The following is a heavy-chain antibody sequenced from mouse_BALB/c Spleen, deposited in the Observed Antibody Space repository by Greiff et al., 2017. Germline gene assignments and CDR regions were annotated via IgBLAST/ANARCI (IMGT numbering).Heavy chain of an antibody. CDR1: GFTFSSYA. CDR3: ARHDQLGRFDY. V-gene: IGHV5-9-3*01. D-gene: IGHD4-1*01. J-gene: IGHJ2*01. Sequence: EVKLMESGGGLVKPGGSLKLSCAASGFTFSSYAMSWVRQTPEKRLEWVATISSGGSYTYYPDSVKGRFTISRDNAKNTLYLQMSSLRSEDTAMYYCARHDQLGRFDYWGQGTTLTVSS. CDR2: ISSGGSYT.